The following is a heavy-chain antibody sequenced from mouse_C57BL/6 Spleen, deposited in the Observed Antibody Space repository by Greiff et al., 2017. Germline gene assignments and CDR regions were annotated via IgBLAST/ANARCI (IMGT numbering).Heavy chain of an antibody. CDR1: GYTFTSYW. D-gene: IGHD1-1*01. V-gene: IGHV1-52*01. CDR3: ALWYGSLEGY. CDR2: IDPSDSET. Sequence: QVQLQQPGAELVRPGSSVKLSCKASGYTFTSYWMHWVKQRPIQGLEWIGNIDPSDSETHYNQKFKDKATLTVDKSSSTAYMQLCSLTSGDSAVYYCALWYGSLEGYWGQGTTLTVSS. J-gene: IGHJ2*01.